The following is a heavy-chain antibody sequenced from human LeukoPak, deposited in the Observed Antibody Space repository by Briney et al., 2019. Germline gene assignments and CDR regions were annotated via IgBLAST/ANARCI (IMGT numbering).Heavy chain of an antibody. D-gene: IGHD2-2*01. J-gene: IGHJ5*02. CDR1: GGTFSSYA. CDR3: ARENGYCSSTSCQNWFDP. CDR2: IIPIFGTA. V-gene: IGHV1-69*06. Sequence: GASVKVSGKASGGTFSSYAISWVRQAPGQGLEWMGGIIPIFGTANYAQKFQGRVTITADKSTSTAYMELSSLRSEDTAVYYCARENGYCSSTSCQNWFDPWGQGTLVTVSS.